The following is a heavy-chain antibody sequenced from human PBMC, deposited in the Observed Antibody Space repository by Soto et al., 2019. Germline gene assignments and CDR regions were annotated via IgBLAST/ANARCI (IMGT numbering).Heavy chain of an antibody. CDR3: ARDSWITMNAFDI. D-gene: IGHD3-22*01. CDR1: GYTFTHNA. CDR2: INVGIGET. J-gene: IGHJ3*02. V-gene: IGHV1-3*01. Sequence: QVQLVQSGAEVKKTGASVKVSCKASGYTFTHNAMHWVRQAPEQRPEWVGWINVGIGETKYSQKLQGRVSITSDTSASTVYMELSSLRSEDTAVYYCARDSWITMNAFDIWGQGTLVTVSS.